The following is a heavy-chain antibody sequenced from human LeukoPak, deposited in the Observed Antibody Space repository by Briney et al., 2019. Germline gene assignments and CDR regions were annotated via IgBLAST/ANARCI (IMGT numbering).Heavy chain of an antibody. CDR2: IYSGGGT. CDR3: ARVDYYGSGSYPATFDP. Sequence: GGSLRLSCAASGFTVSSNYMSWVRQAPGKGLEWVSVIYSGGGTYYADSVKGRFTISRDNSENTLYLQMNSLRAEDTAVYYCARVDYYGSGSYPATFDPWGQGTLVTVSS. V-gene: IGHV3-53*01. D-gene: IGHD3-10*01. J-gene: IGHJ5*02. CDR1: GFTVSSNY.